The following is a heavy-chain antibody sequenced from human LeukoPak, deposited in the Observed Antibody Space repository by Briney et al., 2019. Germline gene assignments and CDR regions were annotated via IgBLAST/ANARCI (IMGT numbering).Heavy chain of an antibody. CDR2: IYHSGST. CDR3: AGEIGYCSSTSCPPDY. J-gene: IGHJ4*02. V-gene: IGHV4-38-2*02. CDR1: GGSISSGYY. D-gene: IGHD2-2*01. Sequence: PSETLSLTCTVSGGSISSGYYWGWIRQPPGKGLEWIGSIYHSGSTYYNPSLKSRVTISVDTSKNQFSLKLSSVTAADTAVYYCAGEIGYCSSTSCPPDYWGQGTLVTVSS.